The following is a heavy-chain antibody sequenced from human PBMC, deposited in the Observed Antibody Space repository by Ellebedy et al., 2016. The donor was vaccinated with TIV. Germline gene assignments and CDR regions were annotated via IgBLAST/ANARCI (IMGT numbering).Heavy chain of an antibody. CDR2: IYYSGST. V-gene: IGHV4-39*01. CDR1: GGSISSSSYY. CDR3: ARGLGRWGLREPYGVVRWFDP. D-gene: IGHD3-10*01. J-gene: IGHJ5*02. Sequence: SETLSLTCTVSGGSISSSSYYWGCIRQPPGKELEWIGSIYYSGSTYYNPSLKSRVTISVDTSKNQFSLKLSSVTAADTAVYYCARGLGRWGLREPYGVVRWFDPWGQGTLVTVSS.